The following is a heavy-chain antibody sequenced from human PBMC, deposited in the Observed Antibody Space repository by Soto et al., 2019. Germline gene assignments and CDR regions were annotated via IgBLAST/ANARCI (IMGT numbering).Heavy chain of an antibody. CDR3: ARRWYGILTGDHYDGMDV. Sequence: GESLKISCXGAGYSFTSYWIGWGRQMPGKGLEWMGIIYPGDSDTRYSPSFQGQVTIPADKSISTAYLQWSSLKDTDTAMYYYARRWYGILTGDHYDGMDVWGQGTTVTVSS. CDR1: GYSFTSYW. V-gene: IGHV5-51*01. J-gene: IGHJ6*02. D-gene: IGHD3-9*01. CDR2: IYPGDSDT.